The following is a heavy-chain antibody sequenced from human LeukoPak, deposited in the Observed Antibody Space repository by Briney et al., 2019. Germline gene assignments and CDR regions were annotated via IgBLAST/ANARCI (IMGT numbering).Heavy chain of an antibody. CDR1: GFTFSTYA. Sequence: QSGRSLRLSCVASGFTFSTYAMHWVRQAPGKGLEWVAIMAYDGITKYYGDSVKGRFTIPRDNSKNTLYLQMNSPRAEDAAMYYCAKDLGIAAGDPFDYWGQGSLVTVSS. J-gene: IGHJ4*02. V-gene: IGHV3-30*01. D-gene: IGHD6-13*01. CDR3: AKDLGIAAGDPFDY. CDR2: MAYDGITK.